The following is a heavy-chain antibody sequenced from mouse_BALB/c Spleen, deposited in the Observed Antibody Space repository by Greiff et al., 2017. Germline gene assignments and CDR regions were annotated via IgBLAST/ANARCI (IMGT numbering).Heavy chain of an antibody. J-gene: IGHJ1*01. V-gene: IGHV1-14*01. Sequence: EVQRVESGPELVKPGASVKMSCKASGYTFTSYVMHWVKQKPGQGLEWIGYINPYNDGTKYNEKFKGKATLTSDKSSSTAYMELSSLTSEDSAVYYCARGDVEDWYFDVWGAGTTVTVSS. D-gene: IGHD3-3*01. CDR2: INPYNDGT. CDR1: GYTFTSYV. CDR3: ARGDVEDWYFDV.